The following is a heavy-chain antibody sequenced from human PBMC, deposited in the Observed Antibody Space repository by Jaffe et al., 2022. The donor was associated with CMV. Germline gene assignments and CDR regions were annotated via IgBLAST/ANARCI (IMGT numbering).Heavy chain of an antibody. J-gene: IGHJ6*03. D-gene: IGHD6-19*01. CDR3: ARDRGSGWDRLDYYYMDV. Sequence: QVQLQQSGPGLVKPSQTLSLTCAISGDSVSSNSAAWNWIRQSPSRGLEWLGRTYYRSKWYNDYAVSVKSRITINPDTSKNQFSLQLNSVTPEDTAVYYCARDRGSGWDRLDYYYMDVWGKGTTVTVSS. V-gene: IGHV6-1*01. CDR1: GDSVSSNSAA. CDR2: TYYRSKWYN.